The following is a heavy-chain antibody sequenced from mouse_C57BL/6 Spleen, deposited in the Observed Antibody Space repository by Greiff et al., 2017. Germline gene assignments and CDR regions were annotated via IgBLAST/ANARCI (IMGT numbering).Heavy chain of an antibody. J-gene: IGHJ2*01. CDR3: ARSCYYGYSGHFDY. D-gene: IGHD2-3*01. V-gene: IGHV1-64*01. CDR1: GYTFTSYW. Sequence: QVQLQQPGAELVKPGASVKLSCKASGYTFTSYWMHWVKQRPGQGLEWIGMINPNSGSTNYNEKFKSKATLTVDKSSSTAYMQLSSLTSEDSAVYICARSCYYGYSGHFDYWGQGTPLTVSA. CDR2: INPNSGST.